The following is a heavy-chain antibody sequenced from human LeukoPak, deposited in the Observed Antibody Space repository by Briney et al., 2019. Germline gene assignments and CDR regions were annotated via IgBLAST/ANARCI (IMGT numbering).Heavy chain of an antibody. Sequence: PSETLSLTCTVSGGSISSGGYFWSWIRQPVGKGLEWIGRIYNAGSTNYNPSLQSRVTISLDTSKNQFSLRLSFVTAADTALYYCAKDIFTMVRGVVDYWGQGTLVTVSS. V-gene: IGHV4-61*02. J-gene: IGHJ4*02. CDR2: IYNAGST. CDR1: GGSISSGGYF. D-gene: IGHD3-10*01. CDR3: AKDIFTMVRGVVDY.